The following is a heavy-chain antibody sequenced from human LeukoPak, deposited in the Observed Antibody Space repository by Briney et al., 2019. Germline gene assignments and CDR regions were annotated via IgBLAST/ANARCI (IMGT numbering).Heavy chain of an antibody. CDR1: GFTFSNYW. D-gene: IGHD2-2*01. Sequence: GGSLRLSCAASGFTFSNYWMNWVRQAPGKGLEWVANIKQDGSEKYYVDSVKGRFTISRDNAKSSLYLQMNSLRAEDTAVYYCAKDLRGCSSASCYFRIRGYFDYWGQGTLVTVSS. V-gene: IGHV3-7*01. J-gene: IGHJ4*02. CDR3: AKDLRGCSSASCYFRIRGYFDY. CDR2: IKQDGSEK.